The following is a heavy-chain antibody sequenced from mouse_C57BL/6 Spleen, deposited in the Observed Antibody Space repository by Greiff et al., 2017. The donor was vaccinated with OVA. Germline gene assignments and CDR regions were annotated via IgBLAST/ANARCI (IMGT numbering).Heavy chain of an antibody. J-gene: IGHJ2*01. V-gene: IGHV1-42*01. CDR2: INPCDGGT. CDR3: ASPDGYYEGDY. D-gene: IGHD2-3*01. CDR1: GYTFTGYY. Sequence: VQLQQSGPELVKPGASVKVSCKASGYTFTGYYMNWVKQRPGKGLEWIGKINPCDGGTNYNQKFKGKATLTVDKSSSTAYMQLSSLTSEDSAVYYCASPDGYYEGDYWGQGTTLTVSS.